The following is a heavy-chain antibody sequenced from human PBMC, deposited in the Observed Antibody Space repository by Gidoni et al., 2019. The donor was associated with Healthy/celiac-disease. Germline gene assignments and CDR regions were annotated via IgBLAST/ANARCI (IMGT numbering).Heavy chain of an antibody. CDR1: GFTLRSYA. CDR3: AKDRGSGDNGSRVPEHVDY. Sequence: EVQLLASGGGLVKPGGSLRLSCGASGFTLRSYAMSWVRQAPGKGLEWVSAISGSGGSTYYADSVKGRFTISRDNSKNTLYLQMNSLRAEDTAVYYCAKDRGSGDNGSRVPEHVDYWGQGTLVTVSS. D-gene: IGHD3-10*01. V-gene: IGHV3-23*01. J-gene: IGHJ4*02. CDR2: ISGSGGST.